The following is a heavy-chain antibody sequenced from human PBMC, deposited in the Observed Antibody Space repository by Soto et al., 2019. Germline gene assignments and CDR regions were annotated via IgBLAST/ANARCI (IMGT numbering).Heavy chain of an antibody. CDR3: AKRYSGYDIYYFDY. CDR1: GFTFSSYA. CDR2: ISGSGGST. Sequence: PGGSLRLSCAASGFTFSSYAMSWVRQAPGKGLEWVSAISGSGGSTYYADSVKGRFTISRDSSKNTLYLQMNSLRAEDTAVYYCAKRYSGYDIYYFDYWGQGTLVTVSS. V-gene: IGHV3-23*01. D-gene: IGHD5-12*01. J-gene: IGHJ4*02.